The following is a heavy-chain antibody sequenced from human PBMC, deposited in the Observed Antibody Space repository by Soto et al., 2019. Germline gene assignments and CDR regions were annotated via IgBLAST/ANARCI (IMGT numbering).Heavy chain of an antibody. CDR1: GFTFSSHW. CDR2: IKQDGSEK. V-gene: IGHV3-7*05. CDR3: ARSFLGYCSSTSCLYYGMDV. D-gene: IGHD2-2*01. Sequence: GGSLRLSCAASGFTFSSHWMSWVRQAPGKGLEWVANIKQDGSEKYYVDSVKGRFTISRDNAKNSLYLQMNSLRAEDTAVYYCARSFLGYCSSTSCLYYGMDVWGQGTTVTV. J-gene: IGHJ6*02.